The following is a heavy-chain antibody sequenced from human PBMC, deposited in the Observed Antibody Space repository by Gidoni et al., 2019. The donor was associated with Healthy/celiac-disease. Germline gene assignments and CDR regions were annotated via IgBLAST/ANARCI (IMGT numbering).Heavy chain of an antibody. V-gene: IGHV3-30-3*01. Sequence: QVQLVESGGGVVQPGRSLRLSCAASGFTFSSYAMHWVRQAPGKGLEWVAVISYDGSNKYYADSVKGRFTISRDNSKNTLYLQMNSLRAEDTAVYYCARVQRGYDSSGYYPNSGAFDIWGQGTMVTVSS. CDR1: GFTFSSYA. CDR2: ISYDGSNK. J-gene: IGHJ3*02. CDR3: ARVQRGYDSSGYYPNSGAFDI. D-gene: IGHD3-22*01.